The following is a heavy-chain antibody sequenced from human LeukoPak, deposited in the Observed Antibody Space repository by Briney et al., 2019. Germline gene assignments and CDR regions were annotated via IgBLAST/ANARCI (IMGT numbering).Heavy chain of an antibody. Sequence: GRSLRLSCAASGFTFDDYAMHWVRQAPGKGLEWVSGISWNSGSIGYADSVKGRFTISRDNAKNSLYLQMNSLRAEDTAVYYCARRYCSSTNCYALDDWGQGTLVTVSS. CDR2: ISWNSGSI. V-gene: IGHV3-9*01. CDR1: GFTFDDYA. D-gene: IGHD2-2*01. CDR3: ARRYCSSTNCYALDD. J-gene: IGHJ4*02.